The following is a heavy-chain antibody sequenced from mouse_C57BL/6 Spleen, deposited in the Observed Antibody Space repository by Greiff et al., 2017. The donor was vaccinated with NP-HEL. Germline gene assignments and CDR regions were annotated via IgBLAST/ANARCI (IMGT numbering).Heavy chain of an antibody. CDR2: LDPADGNT. Sequence: EVQLQQSVAELVRPGASVKLSCTASGFHIKNTYMHWVKQRPAQGLEWIGRLDPADGNTKYAPKFQGKATITADTSSNTAYLQLSSLTSEDTAIYYCARAGDYDGVDAYWGQGTLVTVSA. CDR1: GFHIKNTY. CDR3: ARAGDYDGVDAY. J-gene: IGHJ3*01. D-gene: IGHD2-4*01. V-gene: IGHV14-3*01.